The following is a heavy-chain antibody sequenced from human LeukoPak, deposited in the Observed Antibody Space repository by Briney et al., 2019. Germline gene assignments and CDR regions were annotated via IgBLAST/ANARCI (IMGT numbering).Heavy chain of an antibody. J-gene: IGHJ2*01. Sequence: SETLSLTCAVYGGSFSGYYWSWIRQPPGKGLEWIGEINHSESTNYNPSLKSRVTISVDTSKNQFSLKLSSVTAADTAVYYCARQYSDILTGYHRGELYWYFDLWGRGTLVTVSS. V-gene: IGHV4-34*01. CDR3: ARQYSDILTGYHRGELYWYFDL. D-gene: IGHD3-9*01. CDR1: GGSFSGYY. CDR2: INHSEST.